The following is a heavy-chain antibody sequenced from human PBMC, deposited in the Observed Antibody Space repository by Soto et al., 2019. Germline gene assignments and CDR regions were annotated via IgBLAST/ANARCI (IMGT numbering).Heavy chain of an antibody. J-gene: IGHJ4*02. CDR2: IYYSGST. D-gene: IGHD3-10*01. CDR3: ARGAYYGSGSYPAFDD. V-gene: IGHV4-30-4*01. Sequence: PSETLSLTCTVSGGSISSGDYYWSWIRQPPGKGLEWIGYIYYSGSTYYNPSLKSRLTISVDTSKNQFSLKLSSVTAADTAVYYCARGAYYGSGSYPAFDDWGQGTRVTVAS. CDR1: GGSISSGDYY.